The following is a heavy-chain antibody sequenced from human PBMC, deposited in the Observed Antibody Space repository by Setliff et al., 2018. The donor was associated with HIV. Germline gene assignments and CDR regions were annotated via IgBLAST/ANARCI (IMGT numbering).Heavy chain of an antibody. V-gene: IGHV4-4*08. CDR3: ARDSTDGSGFPGPPSF. CDR1: GVYISNYH. D-gene: IGHD3-22*01. Sequence: SETLSLTCTISGVYISNYHWGWIRQPPGRGLEWIGSIHTTGSPKNNPSLQSRVSISIDMAKSLFSLSLSSVTAADTAVYFCARDSTDGSGFPGPPSFWGQGTLVTVSS. CDR2: IHTTGSP. J-gene: IGHJ4*02.